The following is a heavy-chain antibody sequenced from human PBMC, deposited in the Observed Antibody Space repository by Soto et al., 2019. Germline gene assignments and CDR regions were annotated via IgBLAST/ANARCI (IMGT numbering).Heavy chain of an antibody. CDR3: ARSPGPYYFDY. CDR2: ISSSSSNI. J-gene: IGHJ4*02. Sequence: GGSLRLSCAASGFTFSSYAMSWVRQAPGKGLEWVSAISSSSSNIYYADSVKGRFTISRDNSKNTLYLQMNSLRAEDTAVYYCARSPGPYYFDYWGQGTLVTVSS. D-gene: IGHD7-27*01. CDR1: GFTFSSYA. V-gene: IGHV3-21*01.